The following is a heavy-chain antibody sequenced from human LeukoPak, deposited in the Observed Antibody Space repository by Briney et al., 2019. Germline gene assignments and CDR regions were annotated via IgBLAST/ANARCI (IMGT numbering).Heavy chain of an antibody. J-gene: IGHJ4*02. Sequence: GGSLRLSCAASGFTSSSYNMNWVRQAPGKGLEWVSSISRGNSYIYYADSLKGRFTIFRDDAKSSLYLQMNSLRAEDTAVYYCERVGYYDGSGYFPVPFDNWGQGTLVTVSS. V-gene: IGHV3-21*01. CDR3: ERVGYYDGSGYFPVPFDN. CDR2: ISRGNSYI. CDR1: GFTSSSYN. D-gene: IGHD3-22*01.